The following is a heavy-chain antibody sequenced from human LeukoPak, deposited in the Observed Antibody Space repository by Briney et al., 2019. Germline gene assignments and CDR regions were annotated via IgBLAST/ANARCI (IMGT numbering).Heavy chain of an antibody. CDR2: IWYDGSNK. J-gene: IGHJ6*02. V-gene: IGHV3-33*01. CDR1: GFTFSSYG. CDR3: ARGHSPYYYGSGSPKYYYYGMDV. Sequence: PGGSLRLSCAASGFTFSSYGMHWVRQAPGKGLEWVAVIWYDGSNKYYADSVKGRFTISRDNSKNTLYLQMNSLGAEDTAVYYCARGHSPYYYGSGSPKYYYYGMDVWGQGTTVTVSS. D-gene: IGHD3-10*01.